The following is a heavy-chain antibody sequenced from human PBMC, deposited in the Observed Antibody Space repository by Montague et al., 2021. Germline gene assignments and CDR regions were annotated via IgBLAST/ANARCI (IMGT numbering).Heavy chain of an antibody. CDR3: ARDSPVVEPWVGAHKGAFDI. CDR1: GDSISSYEYY. J-gene: IGHJ3*02. CDR2: VYKRGDT. Sequence: SETLSLTCSVSGDSISSYEYYWTWIRQPAGRGLEWIGRVYKRGDTNTYPSLRSRLTLSVDTSKNHFSLTLTSVTAADTAVYFCARDSPVVEPWVGAHKGAFDIWGQGTMVTVSS. V-gene: IGHV4-4*07. D-gene: IGHD3-10*01.